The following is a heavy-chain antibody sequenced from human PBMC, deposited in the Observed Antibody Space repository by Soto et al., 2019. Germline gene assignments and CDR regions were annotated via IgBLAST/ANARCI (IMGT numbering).Heavy chain of an antibody. CDR2: IIPILGTA. Sequence: ASVKVSCKASGGTFSSYAISWVRQAPGQGLEWMGGIIPILGTANYAQKFQGRVTITADESTSTAYMELSSLRSEDTAVYYCARDPGYSGYDNLDYYYYGMDVWGQGTTVTSP. V-gene: IGHV1-69*13. J-gene: IGHJ6*02. CDR3: ARDPGYSGYDNLDYYYYGMDV. D-gene: IGHD5-12*01. CDR1: GGTFSSYA.